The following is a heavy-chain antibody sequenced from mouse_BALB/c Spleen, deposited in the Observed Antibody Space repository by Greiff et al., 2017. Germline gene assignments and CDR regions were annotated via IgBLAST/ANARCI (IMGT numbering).Heavy chain of an antibody. Sequence: QVQLKESGPELVKPGASVKMSCKASGYTFTSYYIHWVKQRPGQGLEWIGWIYPGDGSTKYNEKFKGKTTLTADKSSSTAYMLLSSLTSEDSAIYFCARRGDGNYGFDYWGQGTTLTVSS. D-gene: IGHD2-1*01. CDR3: ARRGDGNYGFDY. V-gene: IGHV1S56*01. CDR1: GYTFTSYY. CDR2: IYPGDGST. J-gene: IGHJ2*01.